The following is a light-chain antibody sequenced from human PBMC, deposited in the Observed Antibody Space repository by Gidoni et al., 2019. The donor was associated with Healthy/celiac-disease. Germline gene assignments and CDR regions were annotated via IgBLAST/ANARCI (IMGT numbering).Light chain of an antibody. V-gene: IGKV1-39*01. CDR2: AAS. CDR1: QSISSY. Sequence: IQMTQSPSSLSASVGDRVTITCRASQSISSYLNWYQQKPGKAPKLLIYAASSLQSGVPSRFSGSGSGTDFTRTISSLQPEDFATYYCQQSYSTPLTFGGGTKVEIK. CDR3: QQSYSTPLT. J-gene: IGKJ4*01.